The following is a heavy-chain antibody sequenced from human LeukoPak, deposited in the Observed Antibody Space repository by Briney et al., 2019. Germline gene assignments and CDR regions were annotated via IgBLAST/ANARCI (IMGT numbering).Heavy chain of an antibody. Sequence: SETLSLTCTVSGGSISSGGYYWGWIRQPPGKGLEWIGSIYYSGSTYYNPSLKSRVTISVDTSKNQFSLKLSSVTAADTAVYYCARSEAYYDFWRESYYFDYWGQGTLVTVSS. V-gene: IGHV4-39*01. D-gene: IGHD3-3*01. CDR1: GGSISSGGYY. CDR2: IYYSGST. CDR3: ARSEAYYDFWRESYYFDY. J-gene: IGHJ4*02.